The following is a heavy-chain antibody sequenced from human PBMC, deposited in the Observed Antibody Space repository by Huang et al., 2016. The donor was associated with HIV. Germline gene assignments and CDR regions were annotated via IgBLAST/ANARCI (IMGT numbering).Heavy chain of an antibody. CDR1: GYTFTSYG. CDR3: ARDTMIFGVVTRPPFDY. CDR2: ISGYNGKT. V-gene: IGHV1-18*04. D-gene: IGHD3-3*01. J-gene: IGHJ4*02. Sequence: GESGAEVKNPGASVSVSCKASGYTFTSYGISWVRQAPGQWFEWMGWISGYNGKTNHVQKLQGRVTMTTDTSTSTAYMEMRSLRSDDTAVYYCARDTMIFGVVTRPPFDYWGQGTLVTVSS.